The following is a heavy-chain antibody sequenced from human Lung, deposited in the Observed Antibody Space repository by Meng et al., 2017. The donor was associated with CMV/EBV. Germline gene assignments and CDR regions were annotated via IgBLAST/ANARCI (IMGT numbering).Heavy chain of an antibody. V-gene: IGHV1-2*02. CDR2: IHPHRGDT. J-gene: IGHJ4*02. CDR3: ARDNNWEPDY. Sequence: ASVKVSCKASGYTFTAHYFHWVRQAPGQGLEWMGWIHPHRGDTNYAQQFQGRVTLTRDTSINKGYMELTRLTSDDTAVYYCARDNNWEPDYWGQGTLVTVSS. CDR1: GYTFTAHY. D-gene: IGHD1-1*01.